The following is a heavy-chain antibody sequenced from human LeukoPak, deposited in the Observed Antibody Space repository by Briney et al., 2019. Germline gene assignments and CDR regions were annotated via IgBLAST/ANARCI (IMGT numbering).Heavy chain of an antibody. D-gene: IGHD3-10*01. Sequence: QPGGSLRLSCAASGFTFSSYAMHWVRQAPGKKLEWVAVISYDGSNKYYADSVKGRFTISRDNSKNTLYLQMSSLSAEDTAVYYCARTTTPHYYGSGSYALGYWGQGTLVTVPS. CDR3: ARTTTPHYYGSGSYALGY. V-gene: IGHV3-30-3*01. CDR2: ISYDGSNK. CDR1: GFTFSSYA. J-gene: IGHJ4*02.